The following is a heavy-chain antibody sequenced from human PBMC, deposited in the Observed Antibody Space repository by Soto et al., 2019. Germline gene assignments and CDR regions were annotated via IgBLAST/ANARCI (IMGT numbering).Heavy chain of an antibody. J-gene: IGHJ2*01. V-gene: IGHV4-59*08. D-gene: IGHD2-2*01. Sequence: QVQLQESGPGLVKPSETLALTCTVSGGSIRSYYWSWIRQPPGKGLEWLGYMYEGGSTNYNPSLRIRITLSVDTSENQFSMQLTSVTAADTAVYYCASLEVGLWYFDVWGRGTLVSVSS. CDR3: ASLEVGLWYFDV. CDR1: GGSIRSYY. CDR2: MYEGGST.